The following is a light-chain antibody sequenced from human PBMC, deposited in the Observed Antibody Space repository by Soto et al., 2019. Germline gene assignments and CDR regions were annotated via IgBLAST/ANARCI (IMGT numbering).Light chain of an antibody. CDR1: SSDVGTYKY. Sequence: QSVLPQPPSASGSPGQSVTISCTGTSSDVGTYKYVSWYQQHPGKAPKLMIYEVTKRPSGVPDRFSGSKSGNTASLTVSGLQAEDEADYYCSSYAGSNNFVFGTGTKVTVL. CDR2: EVT. V-gene: IGLV2-8*01. CDR3: SSYAGSNNFV. J-gene: IGLJ1*01.